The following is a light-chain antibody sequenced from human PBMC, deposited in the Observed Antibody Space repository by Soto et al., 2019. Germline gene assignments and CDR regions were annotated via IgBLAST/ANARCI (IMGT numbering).Light chain of an antibody. V-gene: IGKV3-15*01. Sequence: EIVLTQSPGTLSVSPGERATLSCRASQTISSNYLAWYQQKPGQAPRLLIYGASTRATGIPARFSGSGSGTEFTLTISRLQSEDFAVYYCQQYHNWPPRGTFGRGTKVEIK. CDR2: GAS. J-gene: IGKJ1*01. CDR1: QTISSN. CDR3: QQYHNWPPRGT.